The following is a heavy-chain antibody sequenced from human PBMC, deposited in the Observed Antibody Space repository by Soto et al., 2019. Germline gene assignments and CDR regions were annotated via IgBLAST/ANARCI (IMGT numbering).Heavy chain of an antibody. J-gene: IGHJ3*01. Sequence: VKLVESGGGLVQPGASLRLSCAASGFTVSSNFMNWVRQAPGKGPEWLSVLYPGPGTYYADSVKDRITISRDDSRNTLYLQLNGLRAEDTAIYYCARECGRPCTNACDLWGQATVVTVSP. V-gene: IGHV3-66*01. CDR3: ARECGRPCTNACDL. D-gene: IGHD2-15*01. CDR1: GFTVSSNF. CDR2: LYPGPGT.